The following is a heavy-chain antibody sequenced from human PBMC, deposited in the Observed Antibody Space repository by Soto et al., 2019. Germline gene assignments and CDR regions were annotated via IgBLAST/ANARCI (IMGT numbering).Heavy chain of an antibody. J-gene: IGHJ4*02. D-gene: IGHD3-3*01. CDR1: GGSISTYY. CDR2: IDSSGRT. Sequence: QGQLQESGPGLVKPSETLSLTCSDSGGSISTYYCNWIRQPAGKVLDWIGRIDSSGRTNYSPSLKSRATMSVDTSKYQSSLKLTSVTADDTAVYYFARGGHDFWSGPFDYWGQGTLATVSS. V-gene: IGHV4-4*07. CDR3: ARGGHDFWSGPFDY.